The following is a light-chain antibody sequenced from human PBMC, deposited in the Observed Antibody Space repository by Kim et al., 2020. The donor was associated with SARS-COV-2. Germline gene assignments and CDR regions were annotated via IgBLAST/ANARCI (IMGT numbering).Light chain of an antibody. CDR1: SGSVSTNYY. CDR3: VLYMGSGIWV. CDR2: STN. V-gene: IGLV8-61*01. J-gene: IGLJ3*02. Sequence: QTVVTQEPSFSVSPGGTVKLTCGLSSGSVSTNYYPSWYQQTPGQAPRTLIYSTNSRSSGVPDRFSGSILGNKAALTIAGAQADDESDYYCVLYMGSGIWVFGGGTQLTVL.